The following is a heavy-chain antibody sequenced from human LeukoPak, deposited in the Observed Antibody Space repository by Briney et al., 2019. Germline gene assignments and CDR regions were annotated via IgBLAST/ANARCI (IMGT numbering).Heavy chain of an antibody. J-gene: IGHJ4*02. CDR1: GFTFSSYC. V-gene: IGHV3-30*02. D-gene: IGHD3-10*01. CDR3: AKPLWFGELLRGADFDY. Sequence: GGSLRLSCAASGFTFSSYCMHWVRQAPGKGLEWVAFIRYDGSNKYYADSVKGRFTISRDNSKKTLYLQMNSLRAEDTAVYYCAKPLWFGELLRGADFDYWGQGTLVTVSS. CDR2: IRYDGSNK.